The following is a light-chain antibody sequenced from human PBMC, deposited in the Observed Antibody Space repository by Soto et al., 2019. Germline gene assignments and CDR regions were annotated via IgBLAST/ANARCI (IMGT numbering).Light chain of an antibody. Sequence: QSALTQPASVSGSPGQSITISCTGTSSDVGPSNLVSWYQQHPGKAPKVMIFEGSQRPSGVSHRFSGSKSGNTASLTISGLQAEDEADYYCCSFASSRTYVFGTGTKLTVL. CDR3: CSFASSRTYV. V-gene: IGLV2-23*01. J-gene: IGLJ1*01. CDR2: EGS. CDR1: SSDVGPSNL.